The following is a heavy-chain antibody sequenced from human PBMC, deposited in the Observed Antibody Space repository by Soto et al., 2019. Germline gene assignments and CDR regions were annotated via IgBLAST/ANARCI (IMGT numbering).Heavy chain of an antibody. Sequence: QVQLVQSGAEVKKPGSSVKVSCKASGGTINSYAVSWVRQAPGQGLEWMGGISTSFGTTNYAQKFQGRLTITADKSTNTASRELSSLRSDDTAVYYCARSLVVTAKVGYFDLWGRGTLVTVSS. J-gene: IGHJ2*01. CDR2: ISTSFGTT. CDR3: ARSLVVTAKVGYFDL. D-gene: IGHD2-21*02. V-gene: IGHV1-69*06. CDR1: GGTINSYA.